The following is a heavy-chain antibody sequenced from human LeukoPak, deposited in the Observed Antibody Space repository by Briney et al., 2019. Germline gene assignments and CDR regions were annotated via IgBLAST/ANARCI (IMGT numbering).Heavy chain of an antibody. D-gene: IGHD3-10*01. J-gene: IGHJ4*02. CDR1: GGSISSYH. V-gene: IGHV4-59*01. CDR2: IYYSGST. Sequence: SSETLSLTCTVSGGSISSYHWSWIRQPPGKGLEWIGYIYYSGSTNYNPSLKSRVTISVDTSKNQFSLKLSSVTAADAAVYYCVGYNYYGSGSYLDYWGQGTLVTVSS. CDR3: VGYNYYGSGSYLDY.